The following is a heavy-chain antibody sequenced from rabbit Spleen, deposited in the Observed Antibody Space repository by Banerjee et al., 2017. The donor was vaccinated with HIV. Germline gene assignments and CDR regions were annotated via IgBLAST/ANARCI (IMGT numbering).Heavy chain of an antibody. J-gene: IGHJ4*01. CDR3: ARDGAGYGVDGDGSLNL. CDR1: GFTISSSYY. D-gene: IGHD2-1*01. CDR2: IYAGSSGST. V-gene: IGHV1S45*01. Sequence: QEKVEESGGGLVQPEGSLTLTCTASGFTISSSYYMCWVRQAPGKGLEWIGCIYAGSSGSTYYANWAKGRVTISKTSSTVTLQMTGLTVADTAIYFCARDGAGYGVDGDGSLNLWGPGTLVTVS.